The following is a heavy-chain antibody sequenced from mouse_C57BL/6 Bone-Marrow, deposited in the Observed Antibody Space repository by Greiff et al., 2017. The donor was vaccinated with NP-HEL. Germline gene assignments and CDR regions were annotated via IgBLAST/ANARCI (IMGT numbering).Heavy chain of an antibody. CDR3: ARRFYAMDY. Sequence: DVMLVESGGGLVKPGGSLKLSCAASGFTFSDYGMHWVRQAPEKGLEWVAYISSGSSTIYYADTVKGRFTISRDNAKNTLSLQMTSLRSEDTAMYYCARRFYAMDYWGQGTSVTVSS. CDR2: ISSGSSTI. V-gene: IGHV5-17*01. CDR1: GFTFSDYG. J-gene: IGHJ4*01.